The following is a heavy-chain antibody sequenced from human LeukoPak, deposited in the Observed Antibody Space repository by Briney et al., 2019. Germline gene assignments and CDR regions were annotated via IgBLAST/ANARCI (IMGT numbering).Heavy chain of an antibody. CDR2: ISSSSSYI. Sequence: GGSLRLSCAASGFTFSSYWMSWVRQAPGKGLEWVSSISSSSSYIYYADSVKGRFTISRDNAKNSLYLQMNSLRAEDTAVYYCAKDRLGYCSSTSCYDYGMDVWGQGTTVTVSS. J-gene: IGHJ6*02. V-gene: IGHV3-21*01. CDR3: AKDRLGYCSSTSCYDYGMDV. CDR1: GFTFSSYW. D-gene: IGHD2-2*01.